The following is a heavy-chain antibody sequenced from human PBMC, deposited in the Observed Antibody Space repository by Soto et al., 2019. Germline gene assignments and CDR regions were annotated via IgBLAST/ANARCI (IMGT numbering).Heavy chain of an antibody. D-gene: IGHD4-17*01. Sequence: SETLSLTCAVSGGSISSGGYSWSWIRQPPGKGMECIGYIYHSGSTYYNPSLKCRVTISVDRSKIQFSLKLSSVTAADTAVYYCARGMTTVTTFDYWGQGTLVTVSS. CDR3: ARGMTTVTTFDY. CDR1: GGSISSGGYS. CDR2: IYHSGST. J-gene: IGHJ4*02. V-gene: IGHV4-30-2*01.